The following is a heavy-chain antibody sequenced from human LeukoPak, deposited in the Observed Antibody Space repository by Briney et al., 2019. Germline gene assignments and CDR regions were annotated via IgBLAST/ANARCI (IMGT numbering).Heavy chain of an antibody. D-gene: IGHD5-18*01. Sequence: ASVKVSCKASGYTFTSYYMHWVRQAPGQGLEWMGIINPSGGSTSYAQKFQGRVTMTRDTSTSTVYMELSSLRSEDTAVYYCARDRKLSPPLYGMDVWGQGTTVTVSS. V-gene: IGHV1-46*01. CDR2: INPSGGST. CDR3: ARDRKLSPPLYGMDV. CDR1: GYTFTSYY. J-gene: IGHJ6*02.